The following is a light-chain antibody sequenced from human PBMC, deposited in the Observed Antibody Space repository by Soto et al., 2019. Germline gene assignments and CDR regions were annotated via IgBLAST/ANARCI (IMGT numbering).Light chain of an antibody. CDR1: SSDVGAYNY. Sequence: QSVLTPPPSASGSPGQSVAISCTGTSSDVGAYNYVAWYQQHPGKVPKLMIYEVSKRPSGVPDRFSGSKSGNTASLTVSGLQADDEADYYCSSYAGSDVFVFGTGTKVTVL. CDR3: SSYAGSDVFV. V-gene: IGLV2-8*01. CDR2: EVS. J-gene: IGLJ1*01.